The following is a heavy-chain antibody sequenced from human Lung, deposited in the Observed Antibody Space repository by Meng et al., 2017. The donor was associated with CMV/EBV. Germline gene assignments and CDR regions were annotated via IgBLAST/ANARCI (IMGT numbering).Heavy chain of an antibody. CDR3: ASDAGTKAVSGIGDY. CDR1: GYIFTKYG. V-gene: IGHV1-18*01. CDR2: ISAYNGDT. D-gene: IGHD6-19*01. J-gene: IGHJ4*02. Sequence: ASVXISCKASGYIFTKYGVNWMRQAPGQGPEWMGWISAYNGDTMYAPKVQGRVTMTTDTSTSTAYMELRGLRSDDTAVYYCASDAGTKAVSGIGDYWGQGTLVTVSS.